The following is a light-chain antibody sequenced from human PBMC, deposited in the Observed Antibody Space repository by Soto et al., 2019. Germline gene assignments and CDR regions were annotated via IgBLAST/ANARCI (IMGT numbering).Light chain of an antibody. J-gene: IGLJ2*01. V-gene: IGLV2-14*01. CDR1: SSDVGGYNY. Sequence: QSALTQPASVSGSPGQSITISCTGTSSDVGGYNYVSWYQQHPGKAPKPMIYDVSNRPSGVSNRFSGPKSGNTASLTISGLQAEDEADYYCSSYTSSGTVVFGGGTKLTVL. CDR3: SSYTSSGTVV. CDR2: DVS.